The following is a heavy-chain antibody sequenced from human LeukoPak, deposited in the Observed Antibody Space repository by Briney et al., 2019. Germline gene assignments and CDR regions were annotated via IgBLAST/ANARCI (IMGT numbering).Heavy chain of an antibody. CDR2: ISITGTTI. J-gene: IGHJ4*02. CDR3: ARAGRLQYGDYVAFDY. D-gene: IGHD4-17*01. CDR1: GFTFTDFY. V-gene: IGHV3-11*01. Sequence: AGGSLRLSCAASGFTFTDFYMSWIRQAPGKGLEWVSYISITGTTIYYADSVKGRFTFSRDNAKNSLYLQMNSLRAEDTAVYYCARAGRLQYGDYVAFDYWGQGTLVTVSS.